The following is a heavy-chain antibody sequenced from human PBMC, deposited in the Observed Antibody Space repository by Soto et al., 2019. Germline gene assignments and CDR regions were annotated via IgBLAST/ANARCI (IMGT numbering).Heavy chain of an antibody. CDR1: GGSFSGYY. V-gene: IGHV4-34*01. J-gene: IGHJ5*02. CDR3: ARRGGVVVVKWFDP. D-gene: IGHD2-2*01. Sequence: QVQLQQWGAGLLKPSETLSLTCAVYGGSFSGYYWSWIRQPPGKGLEWIGEINHSGSTNYNPSLKSRVTISVDTSKNQFSLKLSSVTAADTAVYYWARRGGVVVVKWFDPWGQGTLVTVSS. CDR2: INHSGST.